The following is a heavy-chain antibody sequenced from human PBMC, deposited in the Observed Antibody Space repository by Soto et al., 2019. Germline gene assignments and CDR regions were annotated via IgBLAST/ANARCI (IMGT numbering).Heavy chain of an antibody. CDR3: ARRPSYNWNAN. CDR2: IYYSGST. Sequence: SETLSLTCTVSGGSISSSSYYWGWIRQPPGKGLEWIGSIYYSGSTYYNPSLKSRVTISVDTSKNQFSLKLSSLTAADTAVYYCARRPSYNWNANWGQGTLVTVSS. D-gene: IGHD1-20*01. CDR1: GGSISSSSYY. J-gene: IGHJ4*02. V-gene: IGHV4-39*01.